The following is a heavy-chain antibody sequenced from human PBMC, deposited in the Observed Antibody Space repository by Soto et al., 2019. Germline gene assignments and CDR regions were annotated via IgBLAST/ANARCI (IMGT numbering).Heavy chain of an antibody. Sequence: GGSLRLSCAASGFTFSSYGMHWVRQAPGKGLEWVAVIWYDGSNKYYADSVKGRFTISRDNSKNTLYLQMNSLRAEDTAVYYCARDDRYCSGGSCNYYDYWGQGTLVTVSS. CDR2: IWYDGSNK. D-gene: IGHD2-15*01. V-gene: IGHV3-33*01. CDR3: ARDDRYCSGGSCNYYDY. CDR1: GFTFSSYG. J-gene: IGHJ4*02.